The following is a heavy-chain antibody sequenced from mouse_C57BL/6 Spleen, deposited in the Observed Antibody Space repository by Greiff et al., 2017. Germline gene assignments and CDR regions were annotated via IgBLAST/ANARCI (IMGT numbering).Heavy chain of an antibody. CDR2: IHPNSGST. J-gene: IGHJ4*01. CDR3: ARGPNYYGSSSDAMDY. V-gene: IGHV1-64*01. Sequence: VQLQQSGAELVKPGASVKLSCKASGYTFTSYWMHWVKQRPGQGLEWIGMIHPNSGSTNYNEKFKSKATLTVDKSSSTAYMQLSSLTSEDSAVYYGARGPNYYGSSSDAMDYWGQGTSITVSS. CDR1: GYTFTSYW. D-gene: IGHD1-1*01.